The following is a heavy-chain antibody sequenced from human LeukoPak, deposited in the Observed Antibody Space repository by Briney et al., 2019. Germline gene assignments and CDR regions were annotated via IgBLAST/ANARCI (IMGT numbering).Heavy chain of an antibody. CDR1: GFTSSTYT. D-gene: IGHD6-25*01. CDR2: ITGRGEST. Sequence: GGSLRLSCEVSGFTSSTYTMNWVRQAPGKGLEWVSGITGRGESTYYADSVKGRFTISRDNSKNTLYLQMNSLRAEDAAIYYCARDRRLASFDYGGQGTLVTVSS. V-gene: IGHV3-23*01. J-gene: IGHJ4*02. CDR3: ARDRRLASFDY.